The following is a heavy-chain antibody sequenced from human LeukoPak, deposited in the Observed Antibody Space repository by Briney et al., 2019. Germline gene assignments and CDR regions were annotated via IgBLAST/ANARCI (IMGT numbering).Heavy chain of an antibody. CDR3: ARSLRYCGGDCYPLDY. D-gene: IGHD2-21*02. CDR2: IRSNSSET. J-gene: IGHJ4*02. Sequence: GSLKVSCKASGYTFTGYYMHWVRQAPGQGLEWMGWIRSNSSETNYAQKFQGRVTMTRDTSISTAYMELSRLRSDDTAVYYCARSLRYCGGDCYPLDYWGQGTLVTVSS. V-gene: IGHV1-2*02. CDR1: GYTFTGYY.